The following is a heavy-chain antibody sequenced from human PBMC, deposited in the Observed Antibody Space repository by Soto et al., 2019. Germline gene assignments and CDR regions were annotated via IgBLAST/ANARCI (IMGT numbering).Heavy chain of an antibody. CDR2: IFVTGGTI. J-gene: IGHJ4*02. CDR3: ARDKDWDFDY. D-gene: IGHD3-9*01. Sequence: PGGSLRLYCVASGFTFSSYSMVWVRQAPGKGLEWVSYIFVTGGTIYYADSVKGRFTVSRDNAKNSLFLLMSSLRAEDTAVYYCARDKDWDFDYWGQGTQVTVSS. CDR1: GFTFSSYS. V-gene: IGHV3-48*03.